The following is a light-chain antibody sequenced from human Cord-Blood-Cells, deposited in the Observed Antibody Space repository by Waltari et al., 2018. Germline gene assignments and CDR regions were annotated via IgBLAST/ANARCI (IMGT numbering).Light chain of an antibody. J-gene: IGLJ3*02. CDR2: EGS. CDR1: SSDVGSYNL. Sequence: QSALTQPASVYGSPGQSISISLPGPSSDVGSYNLVSWYQQHPGKAPKLMIYEGSKRPSGVSNRFSGSKSGNTASLTISGLQAEDEADYYCCSYAGSSTWVFGGGTKLTVL. CDR3: CSYAGSSTWV. V-gene: IGLV2-23*01.